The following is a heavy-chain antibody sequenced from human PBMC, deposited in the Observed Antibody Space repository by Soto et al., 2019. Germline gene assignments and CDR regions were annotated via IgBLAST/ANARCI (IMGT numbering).Heavy chain of an antibody. D-gene: IGHD2-15*01. V-gene: IGHV3-53*02. CDR1: GFTVSSNS. J-gene: IGHJ4*02. CDR3: AMGYCSGVSCYLDY. Sequence: EVQLVETGGGLIQPGGSLRLSCAASGFTVSSNSMSWVRQAPGKGLEWVSVIYSGGSTYYADSVKRRFTISRDNSKNTLYLQMNSLRAEDTAVYYCAMGYCSGVSCYLDYWGQGTLVTVSS. CDR2: IYSGGST.